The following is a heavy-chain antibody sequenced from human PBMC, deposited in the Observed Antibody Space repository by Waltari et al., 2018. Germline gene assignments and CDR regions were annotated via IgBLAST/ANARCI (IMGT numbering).Heavy chain of an antibody. CDR3: ARHLGGLLPDAFDI. D-gene: IGHD1-26*01. Sequence: QVQLQQWGAGLLKPSETLSLTCAVYGGSLSGYYWSWIRQPPGKGLEWIGYIYTSGSTHSDLAHRGRVTISVATAKNQCALKLSSVTAADTAVYYCARHLGGLLPDAFDIWGQGTMVTVSS. CDR1: GGSLSGYY. J-gene: IGHJ3*02. V-gene: IGHV4-59*10. CDR2: IYTSGST.